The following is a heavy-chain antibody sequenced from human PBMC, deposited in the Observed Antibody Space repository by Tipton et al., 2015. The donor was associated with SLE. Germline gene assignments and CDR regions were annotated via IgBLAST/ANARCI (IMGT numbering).Heavy chain of an antibody. CDR2: ISYSGST. CDR1: GGSISSSDYY. J-gene: IGHJ4*02. Sequence: TLSLTCTVSGGSISSSDYYWGWIRQPPGEGLEWIGSISYSGSTYYNPSLKSRLTISVDPSKNHFSLKLSSVTAADTAVYYCARGGVGGYDYFDHWGQGTLVTVSS. V-gene: IGHV4-39*07. CDR3: ARGGVGGYDYFDH. D-gene: IGHD5-12*01.